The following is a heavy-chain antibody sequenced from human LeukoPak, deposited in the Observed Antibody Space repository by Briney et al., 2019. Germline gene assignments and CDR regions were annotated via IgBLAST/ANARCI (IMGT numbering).Heavy chain of an antibody. CDR3: ATTKSTRFLDS. V-gene: IGHV3-48*03. J-gene: IGHJ4*02. CDR2: ISDAGTTI. CDR1: GFTFSTYG. Sequence: GGSLRLSCAASGFTFSTYGMNWVRQAPGKGLEWVSYISDAGTTIYYADSVKGRFTISRDNAKNSLYLQMNSLRAEDTAVYYCATTKSTRFLDSWGQGTLVTVSS. D-gene: IGHD3-9*01.